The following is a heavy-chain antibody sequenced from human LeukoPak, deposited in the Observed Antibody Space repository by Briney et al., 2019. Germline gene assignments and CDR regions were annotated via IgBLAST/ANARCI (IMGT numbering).Heavy chain of an antibody. V-gene: IGHV3-23*01. J-gene: IGHJ4*02. CDR1: GFTFSSYA. CDR3: AATKWELLVFDY. D-gene: IGHD1-26*01. Sequence: GGSLRLSCAASGFTFSSYAMSWVRQAPGKGLEWVSAISGSGGSTYYADSVKGRFTISRDNSKNTLYLQMNSLRAEDTAVYYCAATKWELLVFDYWGQGTLVTVSS. CDR2: ISGSGGST.